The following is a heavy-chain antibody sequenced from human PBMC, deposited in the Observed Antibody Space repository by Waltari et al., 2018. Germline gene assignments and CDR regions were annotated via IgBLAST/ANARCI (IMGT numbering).Heavy chain of an antibody. CDR1: GGTFSSYA. CDR3: ARAYSYGSWHYFDY. V-gene: IGHV1-69*14. Sequence: QVQLVQSGAEVKKPGSSVKVSCKASGGTFSSYAISWVRQATGQGLEWMGGSIPILGTANYAQKFQGRVTITADKSTSTAYMELSSLRSEDTAVYYCARAYSYGSWHYFDYWGQGTLVTVSS. D-gene: IGHD5-18*01. J-gene: IGHJ4*02. CDR2: SIPILGTA.